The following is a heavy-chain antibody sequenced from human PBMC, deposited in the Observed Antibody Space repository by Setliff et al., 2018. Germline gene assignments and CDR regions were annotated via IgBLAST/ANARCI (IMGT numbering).Heavy chain of an antibody. D-gene: IGHD3-10*01. V-gene: IGHV5-10-1*01. CDR2: IDPSDSYT. CDR3: ARAPEATSTSYYNPFDP. Sequence: GESLKISCKGSGYNFGTYWINWVRQMPGRGLEWMGRIDPSDSYTNYNPSFQGHVTLSADKSSGTAFLQWSSLKASDTAMYYCARAPEATSTSYYNPFDPWGQGTLVTVSS. J-gene: IGHJ5*02. CDR1: GYNFGTYW.